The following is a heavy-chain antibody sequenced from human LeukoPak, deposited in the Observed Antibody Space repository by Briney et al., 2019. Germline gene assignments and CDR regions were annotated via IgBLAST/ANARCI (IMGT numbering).Heavy chain of an antibody. CDR3: ARITDTLGYCSSTSCYSKLYFHY. CDR1: EYTFTGYY. V-gene: IGHV1-2*02. J-gene: IGHJ4*02. Sequence: ASVKVSCKASEYTFTGYYMHWVRQAPGQGLEWMGWINPNSGGTNYAQKFQGRVTMTRDTSISTAYMELSRLRSDDTAVYYCARITDTLGYCSSTSCYSKLYFHYWGQGTLVTVSS. D-gene: IGHD2-2*01. CDR2: INPNSGGT.